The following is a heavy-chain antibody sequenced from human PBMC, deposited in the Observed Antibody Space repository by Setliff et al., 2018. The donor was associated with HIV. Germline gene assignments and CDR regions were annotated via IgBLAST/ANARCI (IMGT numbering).Heavy chain of an antibody. Sequence: GGSLRLSCAASGLISSSYEMNWVRQAPGKGLEWISFIGGHGSIIHYADSVKGRFTISRDNAKNSVYLQMNSLRAEDTAVYYCAKDTNPKSGYGYGFGYWGQGTLVTVSS. D-gene: IGHD5-12*01. J-gene: IGHJ4*02. V-gene: IGHV3-48*03. CDR3: AKDTNPKSGYGYGFGY. CDR2: IGGHGSII. CDR1: GLISSSYE.